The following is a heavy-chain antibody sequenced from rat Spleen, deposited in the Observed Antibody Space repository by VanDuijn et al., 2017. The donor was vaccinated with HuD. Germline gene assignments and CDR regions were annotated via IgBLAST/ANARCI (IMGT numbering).Heavy chain of an antibody. CDR1: GYSITSSYR. CDR2: INSAGST. J-gene: IGHJ2*01. CDR3: ARSLGY. Sequence: EVQLQESGPGLVKPSQSLSLTCSVTGYSITSSYRWNWIRKFPGNKLEWMGYINSAGSTNYNPSLKSRISITRDTSKNQFFLQVNSVTTEDTATYYCARSLGYWGQGVMVTVSS. V-gene: IGHV3-3*01.